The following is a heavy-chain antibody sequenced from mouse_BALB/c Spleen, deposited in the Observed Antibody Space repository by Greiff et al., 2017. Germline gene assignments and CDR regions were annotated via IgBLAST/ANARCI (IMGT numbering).Heavy chain of an antibody. CDR3: ARDGYGNYIDY. CDR1: GFTFTDYY. Sequence: EVQLVESGGGLVQPGGSLRLSCATSGFTFTDYYMSWVRQPPGKALEWLGFIRNKANGYTTEYSASVKGRFTISRDNSQSILYLQMNTLRAEDSATYYCARDGYGNYIDYWGQGTTLTVSS. V-gene: IGHV7-3*02. D-gene: IGHD2-10*02. CDR2: IRNKANGYTT. J-gene: IGHJ2*01.